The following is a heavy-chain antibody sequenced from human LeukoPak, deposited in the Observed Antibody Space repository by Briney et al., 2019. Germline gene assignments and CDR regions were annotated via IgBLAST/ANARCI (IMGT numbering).Heavy chain of an antibody. J-gene: IGHJ4*02. Sequence: SETLSLTCTVSGGSISSYYWSWIRQPPGEGLEWIGYIYYSGNTNYNPSLKSRVTISVDTSKNQFSLKLSSVTAADTAVYYCARHGHHGDHDYWGQGTLVTVSS. CDR3: ARHGHHGDHDY. D-gene: IGHD2-21*02. V-gene: IGHV4-59*08. CDR1: GGSISSYY. CDR2: IYYSGNT.